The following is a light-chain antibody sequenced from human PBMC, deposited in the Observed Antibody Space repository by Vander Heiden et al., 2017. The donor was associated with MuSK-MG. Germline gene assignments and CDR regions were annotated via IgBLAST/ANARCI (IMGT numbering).Light chain of an antibody. CDR1: TLTNPQ. J-gene: IGLJ3*02. CDR2: KDN. Sequence: SSELTQPPSVSVSPGQTARITCPGNTLTNPQGYWYRQKPGQAPALVIYKDNERPSGIPERLSGSRSGTTVSLTITGVQAEDEADYYCQSADSTGSWVFGGGTKLTVL. V-gene: IGLV3-25*03. CDR3: QSADSTGSWV.